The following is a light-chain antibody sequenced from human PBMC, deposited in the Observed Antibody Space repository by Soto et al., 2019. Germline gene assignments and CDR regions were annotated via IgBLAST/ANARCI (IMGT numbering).Light chain of an antibody. J-gene: IGKJ5*01. CDR3: QQRSKWIT. V-gene: IGKV3-11*01. CDR1: QSVSSY. CDR2: DAS. Sequence: EIVLTQSPATLSLSPGERATLFCTASQSVSSYVAWYQQKPGQPPRLLLYDASNRATGVPARFTGSGSGTDFTLTISRLEPEDFAVYYCQQRSKWITFGQGTRQEI.